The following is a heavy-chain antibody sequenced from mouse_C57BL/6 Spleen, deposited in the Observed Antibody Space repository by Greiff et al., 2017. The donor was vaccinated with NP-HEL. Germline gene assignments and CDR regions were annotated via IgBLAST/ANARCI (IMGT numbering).Heavy chain of an antibody. Sequence: EVQLQQSGPELVKPGASVKISCKASGYTFTDYYMNWVKQSHGKSLEWIGDINPNNGGTSYNQKFKGKATLTVDKSSSTAYMELRSLTSEDSAVYYCARRLRLLYYYAMDYWGQGTSVTVSS. CDR1: GYTFTDYY. CDR3: ARRLRLLYYYAMDY. J-gene: IGHJ4*01. V-gene: IGHV1-26*01. CDR2: INPNNGGT. D-gene: IGHD2-4*01.